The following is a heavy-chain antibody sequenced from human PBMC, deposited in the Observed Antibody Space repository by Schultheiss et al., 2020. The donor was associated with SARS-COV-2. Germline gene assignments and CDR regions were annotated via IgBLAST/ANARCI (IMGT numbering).Heavy chain of an antibody. CDR2: ISSSSSYI. CDR3: ASVPLIAVAGRQAYFDY. J-gene: IGHJ4*02. Sequence: GGSLRLSCSASGFTFSSYSMNWVRQAPGKGLEWVSSISSSSSYIYYADSVKGRFTISRDNAKNSLYLQMNSLRAEDTAVYYCASVPLIAVAGRQAYFDYWGQGTLVTVAS. V-gene: IGHV3-21*01. CDR1: GFTFSSYS. D-gene: IGHD6-19*01.